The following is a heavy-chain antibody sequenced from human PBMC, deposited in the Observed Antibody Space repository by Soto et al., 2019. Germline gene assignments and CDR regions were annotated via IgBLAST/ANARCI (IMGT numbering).Heavy chain of an antibody. V-gene: IGHV3-33*01. J-gene: IGHJ4*02. CDR3: ARDNPYYYDRSGYLPDY. Sequence: QVQLVESGGGVVQPGRSLRLSCAASGFTFSSYGMHWVRQAPGKGLEWVAVIWYDGSNKYYADSVKGRFTISSDNSKNTLYLQMNSLRAEDTAVYYCARDNPYYYDRSGYLPDYWGQGTLVTVSS. CDR1: GFTFSSYG. CDR2: IWYDGSNK. D-gene: IGHD3-22*01.